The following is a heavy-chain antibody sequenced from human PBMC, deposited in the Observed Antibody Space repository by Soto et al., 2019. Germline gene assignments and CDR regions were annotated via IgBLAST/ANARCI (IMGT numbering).Heavy chain of an antibody. CDR1: GGPFIGKE. D-gene: IGHD3-10*01. V-gene: IGHV4-34*01. CDR3: ARGGRITMVRGVTWNWFDP. Sequence: GGPFIGKEGSWIRKPPGKGREWIGEINHSGSTNYNPSLKSRVTISVDTSKNQFSLKLSSVTAADTAVYYCARGGRITMVRGVTWNWFDPWGQGTLVTVSS. J-gene: IGHJ5*02. CDR2: INHSGST.